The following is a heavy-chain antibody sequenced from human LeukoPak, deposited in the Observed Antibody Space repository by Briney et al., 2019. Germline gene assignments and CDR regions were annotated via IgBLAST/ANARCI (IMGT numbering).Heavy chain of an antibody. CDR3: ARDHYYDSSGYYYGGYYFDY. J-gene: IGHJ4*02. D-gene: IGHD3-22*01. V-gene: IGHV3-21*01. Sequence: PGGSLRLSCAASGFTFNSYNMNWVRQAPGKGLEWVSSISSSSSYIYYADSVKGRFTISRHNAKNSLYLQMNSLRAEDTAVYYCARDHYYDSSGYYYGGYYFDYWGQGTLVTVSS. CDR2: ISSSSSYI. CDR1: GFTFNSYN.